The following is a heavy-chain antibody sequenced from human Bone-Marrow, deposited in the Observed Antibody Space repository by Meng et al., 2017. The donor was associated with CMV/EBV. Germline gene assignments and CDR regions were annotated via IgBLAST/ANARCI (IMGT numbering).Heavy chain of an antibody. CDR2: ISWDSGSI. D-gene: IGHD2-2*02. J-gene: IGHJ6*02. Sequence: SLKISCAASGFIFDDYAMHWVRQAPGKGLEWVSGISWDSGSIGYADSVKGRFTISRDNAKNSLYLQMNSLRAEDTAVYYCARVLLPHYCSSTSCYSPYYYYGMDVWVQGTTVTVSS. CDR3: ARVLLPHYCSSTSCYSPYYYYGMDV. V-gene: IGHV3-9*01. CDR1: GFIFDDYA.